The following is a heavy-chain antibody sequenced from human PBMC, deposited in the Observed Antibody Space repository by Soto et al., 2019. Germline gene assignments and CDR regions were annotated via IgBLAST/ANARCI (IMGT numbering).Heavy chain of an antibody. V-gene: IGHV1-18*01. Sequence: ASVKVSCKASGYTFTSYGISWVRQAPGQGLEWMGWISAYNGNTNYAQKLQGRVTMTTDTSTSTAYMELRSLRSDDTAVYYCARRRPATGTTNYWFDPWGQGTLLTVSS. CDR1: GYTFTSYG. D-gene: IGHD1-7*01. CDR3: ARRRPATGTTNYWFDP. CDR2: ISAYNGNT. J-gene: IGHJ5*02.